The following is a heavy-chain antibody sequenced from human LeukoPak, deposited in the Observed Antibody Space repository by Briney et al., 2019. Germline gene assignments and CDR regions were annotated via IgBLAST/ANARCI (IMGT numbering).Heavy chain of an antibody. V-gene: IGHV1-69*13. CDR1: GGTFSSYA. CDR3: ATSFDSSGYLTPIPYNWFDP. J-gene: IGHJ5*02. D-gene: IGHD3-22*01. CDR2: IIPIFSTA. Sequence: ASVKVSCKASGGTFSSYAISWVRQAPGQGLEWMGGIIPIFSTANYAQKFQGRVTITADESTSTAYMELSSLRSEDTAVYYCATSFDSSGYLTPIPYNWFDPWGQGTLVTVSS.